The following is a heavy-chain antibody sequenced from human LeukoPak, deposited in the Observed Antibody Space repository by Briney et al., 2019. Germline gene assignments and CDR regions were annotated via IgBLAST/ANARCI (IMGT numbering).Heavy chain of an antibody. Sequence: PGGSLRLSCAASGFIFSSYGMNWVRQAPGKGLEWVSYISSSGTTIYYADSVKGRFTISRGNAKYSLHLQMDSLRADDTAVYSCARGGLGSWTFDSWGQGTLVTVSS. D-gene: IGHD3-10*01. V-gene: IGHV3-48*04. CDR1: GFIFSSYG. J-gene: IGHJ4*02. CDR3: ARGGLGSWTFDS. CDR2: ISSSGTTI.